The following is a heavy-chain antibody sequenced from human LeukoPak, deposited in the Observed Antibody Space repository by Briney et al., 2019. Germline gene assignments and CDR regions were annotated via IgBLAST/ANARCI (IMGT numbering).Heavy chain of an antibody. CDR3: ARDARDFWSGYSHY. CDR1: GFTFSSYW. D-gene: IGHD3-3*01. J-gene: IGHJ4*02. V-gene: IGHV3-7*01. Sequence: GGSLRLSCAGSGFTFSSYWMSWVRQAPGKGLEWVANIKQDGSEKYYVDSVKGRFTISRDNAKNSLYLQMNSLRAEDTAVYYCARDARDFWSGYSHYWGQGTLVTVSS. CDR2: IKQDGSEK.